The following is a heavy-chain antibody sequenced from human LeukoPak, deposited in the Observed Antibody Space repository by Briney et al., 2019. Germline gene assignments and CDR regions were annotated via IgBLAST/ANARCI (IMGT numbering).Heavy chain of an antibody. CDR3: ARELVGATPIFDY. Sequence: PSETLSLTCTVSGGSISSGGYCWSWIRQHPGKGLEWIGYIYYSGSTYYNPSLKSRVTISVETSKNQFSLKLSSVTAADTAVHYCARELVGATPIFDYWGQGTLVTVSS. V-gene: IGHV4-31*03. CDR2: IYYSGST. D-gene: IGHD1-26*01. J-gene: IGHJ4*02. CDR1: GGSISSGGYC.